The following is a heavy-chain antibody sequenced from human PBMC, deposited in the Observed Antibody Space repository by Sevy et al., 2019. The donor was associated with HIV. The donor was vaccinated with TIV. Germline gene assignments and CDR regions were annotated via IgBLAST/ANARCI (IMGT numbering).Heavy chain of an antibody. CDR3: ARATGTETLDAFDV. D-gene: IGHD1-1*01. J-gene: IGHJ3*01. Sequence: GGSLRLSCAASGFTFSVYAMNWVRQAPGKGLEWVSSISGPYNSVNYGGPVQGRFTISRDNAKNSHFLQMNSLKAEDTAVYYCARATGTETLDAFDVWGQGTLVTVSS. CDR2: ISGPYNSV. CDR1: GFTFSVYA. V-gene: IGHV3-21*01.